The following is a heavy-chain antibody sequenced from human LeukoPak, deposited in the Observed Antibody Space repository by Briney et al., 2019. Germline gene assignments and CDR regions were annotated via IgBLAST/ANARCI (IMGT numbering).Heavy chain of an antibody. D-gene: IGHD3-10*01. CDR2: INHSGST. CDR3: ARRSWYRVFDY. J-gene: IGHJ4*02. CDR1: GGSFSGYY. Sequence: SETLSLTCAVYGGSFSGYYWSRIRQPPGKGLEWIGEINHSGSTNYNPSLKSRVTISVDTSKNQFSLKLSSVTAADTAVYYCARRSWYRVFDYWGQGTLVTVFS. V-gene: IGHV4-34*01.